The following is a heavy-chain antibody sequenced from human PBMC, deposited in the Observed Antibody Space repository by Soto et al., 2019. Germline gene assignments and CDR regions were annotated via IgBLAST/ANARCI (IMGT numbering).Heavy chain of an antibody. D-gene: IGHD3-16*02. CDR2: IIPIFGTS. CDR3: GRRIAVLMDYYYGMDV. CDR1: GGTFGSFA. Sequence: QVQLVQSGSEVKKPGSSVKVSCKDSGGTFGSFAISWVRQAPGQGLEWMGGIIPIFGTSVYTQRFKGRITITADESTGTAYMELSGLRAEDTAVYYCGRRIAVLMDYYYGMDVWGQGTTVTVSS. J-gene: IGHJ6*02. V-gene: IGHV1-69*01.